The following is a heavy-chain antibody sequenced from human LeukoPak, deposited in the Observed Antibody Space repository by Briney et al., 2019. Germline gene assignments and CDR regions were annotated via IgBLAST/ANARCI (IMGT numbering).Heavy chain of an antibody. J-gene: IGHJ4*02. D-gene: IGHD4-17*01. CDR1: GFTFSSYA. V-gene: IGHV3-73*01. CDR2: IRSKANSYAT. Sequence: GGSLRLSCAASGFTFSSYAMSWVRQASGKGLEWVGRIRSKANSYATAYAASVKGRFTISRDDSKNTAYLQMNSLKTEDTAVYYCTSSGDDYGDYPFDYWGQGTLVTVSS. CDR3: TSSGDDYGDYPFDY.